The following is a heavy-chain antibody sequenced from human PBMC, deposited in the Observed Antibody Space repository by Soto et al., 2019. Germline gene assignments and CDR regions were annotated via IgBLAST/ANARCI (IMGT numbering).Heavy chain of an antibody. CDR3: AKSSTYSTSSARPWHYGMDV. CDR1: GFTFSSYG. J-gene: IGHJ6*02. Sequence: QVQLVESGGGVVQPGRSLRLSCAASGFTFSSYGMHWVRQAPGKGLEWVALISYDGSNKYYADSVKGRFTISRDNSKNTPYVQINRLRPADTTVYYCAKSSTYSTSSARPWHYGMDVWGQGTTVTVSS. D-gene: IGHD6-6*01. V-gene: IGHV3-30*18. CDR2: ISYDGSNK.